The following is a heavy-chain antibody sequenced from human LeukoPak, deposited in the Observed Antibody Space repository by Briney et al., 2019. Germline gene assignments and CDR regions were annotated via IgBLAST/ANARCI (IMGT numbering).Heavy chain of an antibody. J-gene: IGHJ5*02. CDR1: GGTFSSYA. CDR2: IIPIFGTA. Sequence: GSSVKVSCKASGGTFSSYAISWVRQAPGQGLEWMGGIIPIFGTANYAQKFQGRVTITADESTSTAYMELSSLRSEDTAVYYCARDPLYCSSTSCYRFNWFDPWGQGTLVTVSS. CDR3: ARDPLYCSSTSCYRFNWFDP. V-gene: IGHV1-69*01. D-gene: IGHD2-2*01.